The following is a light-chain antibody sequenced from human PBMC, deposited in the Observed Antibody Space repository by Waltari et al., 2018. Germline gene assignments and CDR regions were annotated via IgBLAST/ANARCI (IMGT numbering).Light chain of an antibody. CDR3: GTWNSSLSVGGV. CDR2: DNY. J-gene: IGLJ3*02. V-gene: IGLV1-51*01. Sequence: QSVLTQPPSVSAAPGPRVAISCSGSSSNIGSNSVSWYQHLPGTAPKLLIYDNYKRPSGIPDRFSGSKSGTSATLGITGLQPGDEADYYCGTWNSSLSVGGVFGGGTKLTVL. CDR1: SSNIGSNS.